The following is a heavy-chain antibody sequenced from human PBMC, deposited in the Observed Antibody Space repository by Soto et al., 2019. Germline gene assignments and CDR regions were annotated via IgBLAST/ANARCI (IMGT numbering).Heavy chain of an antibody. J-gene: IGHJ4*02. D-gene: IGHD4-17*01. CDR2: ISYDGSNK. CDR3: AKEYGVPYYFDS. V-gene: IGHV3-30*18. Sequence: GGSLRLSCAASGFTFSSYGMHWVRQAPGKGLEWVAVISYDGSNKYYADSVKGRFTISRDNSKNTLYLQMNSLRAEDTAVYYCAKEYGVPYYFDSWGQGTLVTVS. CDR1: GFTFSSYG.